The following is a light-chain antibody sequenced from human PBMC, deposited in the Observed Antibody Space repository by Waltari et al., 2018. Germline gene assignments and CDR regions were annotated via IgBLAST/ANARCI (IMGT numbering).Light chain of an antibody. V-gene: IGKV1-5*03. J-gene: IGKJ1*01. Sequence: DIQMTQSPSTLSTSVGDRVTITCRASRSISSWLAWYQQKPGKAPKLLIYKASSLDSGVPSRFSGSGSGTEFTLTISSLQSDDFATYYCQQYNSYLWTFGQGTKVEIK. CDR1: RSISSW. CDR2: KAS. CDR3: QQYNSYLWT.